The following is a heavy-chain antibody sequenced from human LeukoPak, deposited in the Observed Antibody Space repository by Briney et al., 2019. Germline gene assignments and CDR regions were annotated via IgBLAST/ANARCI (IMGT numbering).Heavy chain of an antibody. V-gene: IGHV3-23*01. D-gene: IGHD3-22*01. Sequence: GGSLRLSCAASGFTLKTYSMSWVRQTPGKGLEWVSTISGSGYNTYYADSVKGRFTISRDSSKNTLFLQMNGLRPEDTAVYYCAKGAEEGVVITAVYYYYMDVWGKGTTVTISS. CDR2: ISGSGYNT. CDR3: AKGAEEGVVITAVYYYYMDV. CDR1: GFTLKTYS. J-gene: IGHJ6*03.